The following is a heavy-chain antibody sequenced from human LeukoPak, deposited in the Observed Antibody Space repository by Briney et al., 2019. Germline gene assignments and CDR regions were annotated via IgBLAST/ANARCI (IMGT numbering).Heavy chain of an antibody. CDR3: AKRFFDYYYYMDV. D-gene: IGHD3-3*01. CDR2: ISGSGGST. V-gene: IGHV3-23*01. J-gene: IGHJ6*03. CDR1: GFTFSSYA. Sequence: GGSLRLSCAASGFTFSSYAMSRVRQAPGKGLEWVSAISGSGGSTYYADSVKGRSTISRDNSKNTLYLQMNSLRAEDTAVYYCAKRFFDYYYYMDVWGKGTTVTISS.